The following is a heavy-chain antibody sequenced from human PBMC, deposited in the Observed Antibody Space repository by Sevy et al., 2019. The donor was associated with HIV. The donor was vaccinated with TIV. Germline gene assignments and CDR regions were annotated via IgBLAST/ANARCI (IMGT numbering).Heavy chain of an antibody. J-gene: IGHJ4*02. CDR1: GGSISSGGYY. CDR2: IYYSGST. D-gene: IGHD4-4*01. V-gene: IGHV4-31*03. CDR3: AREGGQYSNYAWRFSDY. Sequence: SETLSLTCTVSGGSISSGGYYWSWIRQHPGKGLEWIGYIYYSGSTYYNPSLKSRVTISVDTSKNQFSLKLSSVTAADTAVYYCAREGGQYSNYAWRFSDYWGQGTLVTVSS.